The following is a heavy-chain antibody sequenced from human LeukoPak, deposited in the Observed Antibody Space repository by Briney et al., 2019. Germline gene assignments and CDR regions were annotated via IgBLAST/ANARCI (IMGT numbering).Heavy chain of an antibody. V-gene: IGHV3-23*01. D-gene: IGHD3-9*01. CDR3: AKEELVLRYFDLLSFEGGGAFDI. Sequence: GGSLRLSCAASGFTFSSYAMSWVRQAPGKGLEWVSAISGSGGSTYYADSVKGRFTISRDNSKNTLYLRMNSLRAEDTAVYYCAKEELVLRYFDLLSFEGGGAFDIWGQGTMVTVSS. CDR1: GFTFSSYA. CDR2: ISGSGGST. J-gene: IGHJ3*02.